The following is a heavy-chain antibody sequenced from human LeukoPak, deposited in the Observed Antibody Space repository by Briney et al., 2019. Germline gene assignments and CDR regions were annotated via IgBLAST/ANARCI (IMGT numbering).Heavy chain of an antibody. V-gene: IGHV5-51*01. D-gene: IGHD2-2*02. CDR1: GYTFSNFW. CDR2: IYPGDSDT. CDR3: ARPHTLDRNTKYYFDY. Sequence: GGSLRISCKGSGYTFSNFWIGWVRQMPGKGLEWMEVIYPGDSDTRYSPSVQGQVTISADKSISTAYLQWNSLKASDTAMYYCARPHTLDRNTKYYFDYWGQGTLVTVSS. J-gene: IGHJ4*02.